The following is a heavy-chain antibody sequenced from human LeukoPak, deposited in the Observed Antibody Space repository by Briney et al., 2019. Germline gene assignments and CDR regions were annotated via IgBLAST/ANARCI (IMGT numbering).Heavy chain of an antibody. V-gene: IGHV3-23*01. CDR1: GFTFSSYA. D-gene: IGHD3-10*01. J-gene: IGHJ4*02. Sequence: GGSLRLSCSASGFTFSSYAMSWVRQAPGKGLEWVSGISNSGGRTQYVDSVKGRFTISRDNSKNTLYLQMNSLRVEDTAVYYCVKDTGGSGSYSYANWGQGSLVTVTT. CDR3: VKDTGGSGSYSYAN. CDR2: ISNSGGRT.